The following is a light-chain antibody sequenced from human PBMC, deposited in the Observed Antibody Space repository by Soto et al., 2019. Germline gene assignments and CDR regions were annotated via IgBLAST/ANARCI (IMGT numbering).Light chain of an antibody. CDR3: QSYDSDMSAYV. Sequence: QLVLTQPPSVSGAPGQRVTISCTGSSSNIGAGYDVHWYQQLPGTAPKLLIYGNSNRPSGVPDRFSGSKSGTSASLAITGLQAEDEADYYCQSYDSDMSAYVFGTGTKVTVL. CDR1: SSNIGAGYD. CDR2: GNS. J-gene: IGLJ1*01. V-gene: IGLV1-40*01.